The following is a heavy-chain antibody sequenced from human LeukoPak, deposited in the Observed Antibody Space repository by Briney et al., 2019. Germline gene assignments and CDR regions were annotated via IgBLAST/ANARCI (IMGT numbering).Heavy chain of an antibody. J-gene: IGHJ4*02. CDR2: ISSSGGSA. V-gene: IGHV3-23*01. Sequence: GGSLRLSCAASGFTFSNYAMNWVRQAPGKGLEWVSTISSSGGSAFYADSLKGRFTISRDNSKNTLYLQMNSLRAEDTAVYYCARDDYYDSSGYYPPAHWGQGTLVTVSS. CDR1: GFTFSNYA. D-gene: IGHD3-22*01. CDR3: ARDDYYDSSGYYPPAH.